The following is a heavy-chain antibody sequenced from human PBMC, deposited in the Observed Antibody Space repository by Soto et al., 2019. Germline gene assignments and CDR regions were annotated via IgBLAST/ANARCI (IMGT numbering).Heavy chain of an antibody. CDR2: IYSSGGT. V-gene: IGHV4-4*07. CDR3: ARGQRFSDSFDP. D-gene: IGHD3-3*01. CDR1: GGAISCYY. J-gene: IGHJ5*02. Sequence: SETLTLTCTVSGGAISCYYWTWIRQPAGKGLEWIGRIYSSGGTKYNPSLKSRVDMSLDMSKNQFSLRLNSVTAADTAVYYCARGQRFSDSFDPWGQGTLVTVSS.